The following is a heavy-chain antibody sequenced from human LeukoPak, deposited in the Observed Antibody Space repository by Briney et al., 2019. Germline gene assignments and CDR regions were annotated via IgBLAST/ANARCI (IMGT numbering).Heavy chain of an antibody. Sequence: PGRSLRLSCAASGFTFRNHGMHWVRQAPGKGREWVAVIWYDGSNKYYADSVKGRFTISRDNSKNTLYLHMNRLRAEDTAVYYCARDATSLEKQGVFDYWGPGTLVTVSS. CDR2: IWYDGSNK. CDR1: GFTFRNHG. D-gene: IGHD3-16*01. CDR3: ARDATSLEKQGVFDY. J-gene: IGHJ4*02. V-gene: IGHV3-33*01.